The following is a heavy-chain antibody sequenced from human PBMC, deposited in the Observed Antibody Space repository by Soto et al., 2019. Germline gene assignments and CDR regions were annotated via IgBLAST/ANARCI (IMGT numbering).Heavy chain of an antibody. D-gene: IGHD3-22*01. CDR3: ARDLGYYDSSGYFDY. CDR1: GFTFSDSY. Sequence: GGSLRLSCAASGFTFSDSYMSWIRQAPGKGLEWVSYIGSSDSIIYYSDSVKGRFIISRDNAKNSLYLQMNSLRAEDTAVYYCARDLGYYDSSGYFDYWGQGTLVTVSS. J-gene: IGHJ4*02. CDR2: IGSSDSII. V-gene: IGHV3-11*01.